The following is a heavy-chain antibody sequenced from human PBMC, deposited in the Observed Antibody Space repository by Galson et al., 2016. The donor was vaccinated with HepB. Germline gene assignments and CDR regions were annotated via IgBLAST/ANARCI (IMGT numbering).Heavy chain of an antibody. CDR1: GNSIDSNHW. V-gene: IGHV4-4*02. D-gene: IGHD2/OR15-2a*01. J-gene: IGHJ4*02. CDR3: AGFQNLGQLDF. Sequence: ETLSLTCTVSGNSIDSNHWWTWVRQSPGKGLEWIGEIYYTGGTNYNPSLKNRLTISIDTSRNQFSFKLTSVTAADSAVYYCAGFQNLGQLDFWGQGTLVTVSS. CDR2: IYYTGGT.